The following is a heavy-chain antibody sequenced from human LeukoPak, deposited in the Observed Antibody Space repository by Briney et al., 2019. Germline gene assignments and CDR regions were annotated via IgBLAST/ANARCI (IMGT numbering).Heavy chain of an antibody. D-gene: IGHD6-13*01. CDR3: ARQDSWDY. CDR2: IYYSGST. V-gene: IGHV4-39*01. Sequence: PSETLSLTCTVSGGSISSSSYYWGWIRQPPGKGLEWIGSIYYSGSTYYNPSLKSRVTISVDTSKNRFSLKLSPVTAADTAVYYCARQDSWDYWGQGTLVTVSS. J-gene: IGHJ4*02. CDR1: GGSISSSSYY.